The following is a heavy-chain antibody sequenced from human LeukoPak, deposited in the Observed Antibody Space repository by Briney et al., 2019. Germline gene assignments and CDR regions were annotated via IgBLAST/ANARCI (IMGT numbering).Heavy chain of an antibody. D-gene: IGHD6-6*01. CDR2: IYHSGST. J-gene: IGHJ4*02. V-gene: IGHV4-30-2*01. Sequence: SETLSLTCTVSGGSISSGGYYWSWIRQPPGKGLEWIGYIYHSGSTYYNPSLKSRVTISVDRSKNQFSLRLSSVTAADTAVYYCARERIAARPGPLDYWGQGTLVTVSS. CDR3: ARERIAARPGPLDY. CDR1: GGSISSGGYY.